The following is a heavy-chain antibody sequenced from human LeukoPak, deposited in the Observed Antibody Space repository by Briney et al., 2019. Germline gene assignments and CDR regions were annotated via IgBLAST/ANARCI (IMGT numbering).Heavy chain of an antibody. V-gene: IGHV3-9*01. CDR2: ISWNSGSV. D-gene: IGHD1-26*01. CDR3: AKAVVGATPGWAFDI. CDR1: GFTFDDYA. J-gene: IGHJ3*02. Sequence: GGSLRLSCAASGFTFDDYAMHWVRQAPGKGLEWVSGISWNSGSVGYADSVKGRFTISRDNAKNSLYLQMNSLRAEDTALYYCAKAVVGATPGWAFDIWGQGTMVTVSS.